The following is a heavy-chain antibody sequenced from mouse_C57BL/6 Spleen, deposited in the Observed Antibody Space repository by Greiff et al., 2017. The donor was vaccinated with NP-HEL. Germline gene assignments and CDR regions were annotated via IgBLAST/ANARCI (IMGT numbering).Heavy chain of an antibody. V-gene: IGHV1-64*01. D-gene: IGHD2-1*01. J-gene: IGHJ4*01. Sequence: QVQLQQPGAELVKPGASVKLSCKASGYTFTSYWMHWVKQRPGQGLEWIGMIHPNSGSTNYNEKFKSKATLTVDKSSSTAYMQLSSLTSEDSAVYYCARAIYYGNPYAMDYWGQGTSVTVSS. CDR2: IHPNSGST. CDR1: GYTFTSYW. CDR3: ARAIYYGNPYAMDY.